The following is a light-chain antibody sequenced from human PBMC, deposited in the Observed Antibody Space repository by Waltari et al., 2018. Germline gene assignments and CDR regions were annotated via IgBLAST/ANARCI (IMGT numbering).Light chain of an antibody. V-gene: IGKV3-20*01. CDR2: AAS. Sequence: EIVLTQSPGTLSLCPGERATLSCRASQSVSRSLAWYQQKPGQAPSLLIYAASTRATGIPDRFSGSGSGTDFSLTISRLEPEDFAVYYCQHYVRLPATFGQGTKVEIK. CDR3: QHYVRLPAT. CDR1: QSVSRS. J-gene: IGKJ1*01.